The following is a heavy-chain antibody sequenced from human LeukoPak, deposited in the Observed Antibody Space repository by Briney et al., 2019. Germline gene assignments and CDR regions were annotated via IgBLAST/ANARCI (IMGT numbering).Heavy chain of an antibody. CDR1: GFTFSHYS. CDR3: ARDHNYAFDN. Sequence: GGSLRLSCAASGFTFSHYSMNWVRQDPGKGLEWISYIGISSGNTKYADSVKGRFTISGDNAKNSLYLQMNSLRVEDTAVYYCARDHNYAFDNWGQGTLVTVSS. CDR2: IGISSGNT. D-gene: IGHD4-11*01. V-gene: IGHV3-48*04. J-gene: IGHJ4*02.